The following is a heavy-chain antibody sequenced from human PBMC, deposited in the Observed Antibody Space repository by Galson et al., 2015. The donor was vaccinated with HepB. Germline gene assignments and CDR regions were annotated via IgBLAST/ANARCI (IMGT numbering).Heavy chain of an antibody. Sequence: SVKVSCKASGGTFSSYAISWVRQAPGQGLEWMGGIIPIFGTANYAQKFQGRVTITADESTSTAYMELSSLRSEDTAVYYCARGGQRYEITMIVVVTTDAFDIWGQGTMVTVSS. D-gene: IGHD3-22*01. J-gene: IGHJ3*02. CDR3: ARGGQRYEITMIVVVTTDAFDI. V-gene: IGHV1-69*13. CDR2: IIPIFGTA. CDR1: GGTFSSYA.